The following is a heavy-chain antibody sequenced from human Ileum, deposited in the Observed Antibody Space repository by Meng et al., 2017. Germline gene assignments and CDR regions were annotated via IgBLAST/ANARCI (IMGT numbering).Heavy chain of an antibody. D-gene: IGHD2-8*01. CDR2: ISYNGNTI. J-gene: IGHJ4*02. V-gene: IGHV3-48*03. CDR1: GFNFSTHE. Sequence: GESLKISCTASGFNFSTHEMNWVRQAPGKGLEWLSYISYNGNTIYYADSGKGRFTISRDNVKNSLYLQLNSLRAEDTAVYYCARDPRDGHRGTLDYWGQGTLVTVSS. CDR3: ARDPRDGHRGTLDY.